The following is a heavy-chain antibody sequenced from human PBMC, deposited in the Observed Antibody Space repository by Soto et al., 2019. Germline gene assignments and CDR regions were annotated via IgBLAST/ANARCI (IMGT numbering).Heavy chain of an antibody. J-gene: IGHJ6*02. Sequence: GGSLRLSCATSGINFFAHSMHWVRQAPGKGLEWVALIWYDGKTNYADSVEGRFTISRDTSTHTLFLDMKSLRLDGSAVYFCARVRNNNDKRLDVWGQGTTVTVSS. CDR2: IWYDGKT. CDR1: GINFFAHS. D-gene: IGHD1-1*01. V-gene: IGHV3-33*02. CDR3: ARVRNNNDKRLDV.